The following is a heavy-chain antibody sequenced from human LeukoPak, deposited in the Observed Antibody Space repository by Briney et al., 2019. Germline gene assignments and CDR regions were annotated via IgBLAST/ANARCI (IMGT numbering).Heavy chain of an antibody. J-gene: IGHJ3*02. CDR1: GGSISSYY. D-gene: IGHD4-17*01. Sequence: PSETLSLTCTVSGGSISSYYWSWIRQPPGKGLEWIGYIYYSGGTNYNPSLKSRVTISVDTSKNQFSLKLSSVTAADTAVYYCARHDYGDQGAFDIWGQGTMVTVSS. CDR3: ARHDYGDQGAFDI. CDR2: IYYSGGT. V-gene: IGHV4-59*01.